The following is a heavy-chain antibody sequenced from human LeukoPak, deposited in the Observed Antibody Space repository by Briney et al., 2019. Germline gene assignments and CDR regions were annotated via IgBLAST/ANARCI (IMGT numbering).Heavy chain of an antibody. CDR1: GGSISDHY. J-gene: IGHJ4*02. D-gene: IGHD2-2*01. V-gene: IGHV4-59*11. CDR2: IHSTGNT. Sequence: PSETLSLTCTVSGGSISDHYWSWIRQPPGKGLELTGHIHSTGNTFYNPSLKSRVTISLDTSRNQFSLRLSSGTAADTAVYYCARFSSGCSTASCYLDYWGQGTLVTVSS. CDR3: ARFSSGCSTASCYLDY.